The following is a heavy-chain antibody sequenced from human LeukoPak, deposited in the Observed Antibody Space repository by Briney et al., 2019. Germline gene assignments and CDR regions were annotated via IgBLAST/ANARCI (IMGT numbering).Heavy chain of an antibody. V-gene: IGHV3-48*02. CDR2: ISSSSSTI. CDR3: ARGYYYDSSALTPTDY. J-gene: IGHJ4*02. CDR1: GFTFSSYS. D-gene: IGHD3-22*01. Sequence: GGSLRLSCAASGFTFSSYSMNWVRQAPGKGLEWVSYISSSSSTIYYADSVKGRFTISRDNAKNSLYLQMNSLRDEDTAVYYCARGYYYDSSALTPTDYWGQGALVTVSS.